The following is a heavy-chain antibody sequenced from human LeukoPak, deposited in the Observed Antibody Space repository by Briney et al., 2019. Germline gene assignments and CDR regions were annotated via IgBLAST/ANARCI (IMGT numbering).Heavy chain of an antibody. D-gene: IGHD3-22*01. Sequence: ASVTVSCKASGYTFTSYGISWVRQAPGQGLEWMGWISAYNNNTIYAQNLQGRLTMTTVTSTSTAYMELRSLRSDDTAMYYCAREGHDTSGYCYPNWFDPWGQGTLVAVSS. CDR2: ISAYNNNT. CDR1: GYTFTSYG. V-gene: IGHV1-18*01. J-gene: IGHJ5*02. CDR3: AREGHDTSGYCYPNWFDP.